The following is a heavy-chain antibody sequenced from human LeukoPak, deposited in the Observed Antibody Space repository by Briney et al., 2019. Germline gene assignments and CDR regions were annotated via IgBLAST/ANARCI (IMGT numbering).Heavy chain of an antibody. J-gene: IGHJ6*03. CDR2: IYSGGST. CDR3: ARDGADQYYYYYMDV. V-gene: IGHV3-66*02. CDR1: GFTVSSNY. Sequence: GGSLRLSCAASGFTVSSNYMSWVRQAPGKGLEWVSVIYSGGSTYYADSVKGRFTISRDNSKNTLYLQMNSLRAEDTAVYYCARDGADQYYYYYMDVWGKGTTVTVSS.